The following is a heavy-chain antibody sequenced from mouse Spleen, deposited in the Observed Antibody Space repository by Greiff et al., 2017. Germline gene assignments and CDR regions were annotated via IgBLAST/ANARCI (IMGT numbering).Heavy chain of an antibody. J-gene: IGHJ1*01. CDR2: ISSGSSTI. CDR1: GFTFSDYG. D-gene: IGHD1-1*01. V-gene: IGHV5-17*01. Sequence: EVKLVESGGGLVKPGGSLKLSCAASGFTFSDYGMHWVRQAPEKGLEWVAYISSGSSTIYYADTVKGRFTISRDNAKNTLFLQMTSLRSEDTAMYYCARMGYGSSYYWYFDVWGAGTTVTVSS. CDR3: ARMGYGSSYYWYFDV.